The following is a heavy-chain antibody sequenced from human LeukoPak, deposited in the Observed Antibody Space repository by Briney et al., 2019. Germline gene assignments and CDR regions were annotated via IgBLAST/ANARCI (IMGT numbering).Heavy chain of an antibody. Sequence: GESLKISCQGSGYSFTKDWIGWVRQMPGKGLEWMAIIYPDDSDTRYSPSFQGQVTISADKSISTAYLQWSSLKASDTAMYYCGRGGYYSGGIFYYYFDYWGQGTLVTVS. CDR2: IYPDDSDT. V-gene: IGHV5-51*01. CDR3: GRGGYYSGGIFYYYFDY. CDR1: GYSFTKDW. J-gene: IGHJ4*02. D-gene: IGHD2-15*01.